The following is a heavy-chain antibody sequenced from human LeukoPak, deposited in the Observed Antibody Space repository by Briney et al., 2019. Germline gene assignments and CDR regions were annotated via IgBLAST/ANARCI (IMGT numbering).Heavy chain of an antibody. D-gene: IGHD6-19*01. Sequence: SQTLSLTCAVSGDIFSSNSAAWNWIRQSPSRGLEWLERKYYRSKWYNDYAVSVKIRITINPDTSKHQFCLQLNSVTPEDTAVYYCARAVAGTYYFDYWGQGTLVTVSS. CDR3: ARAVAGTYYFDY. V-gene: IGHV6-1*01. J-gene: IGHJ4*02. CDR1: GDIFSSNSAA. CDR2: KYYRSKWYN.